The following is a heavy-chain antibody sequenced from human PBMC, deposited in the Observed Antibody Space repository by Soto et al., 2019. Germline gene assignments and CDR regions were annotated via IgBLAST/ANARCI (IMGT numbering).Heavy chain of an antibody. CDR3: ARSIRVGYFDWLLSYYFDY. Sequence: PGGSLRLSCAASGFTFSSYAMHWVRQAPGKGLEYVSAISSNGGSTYYANSVKGRFTISRDNSKNTLYLQMGSLRAEDMAVYYCARSIRVGYFDWLLSYYFDYWGQGTLVTVSS. D-gene: IGHD3-9*01. V-gene: IGHV3-64*01. CDR1: GFTFSSYA. CDR2: ISSNGGST. J-gene: IGHJ4*02.